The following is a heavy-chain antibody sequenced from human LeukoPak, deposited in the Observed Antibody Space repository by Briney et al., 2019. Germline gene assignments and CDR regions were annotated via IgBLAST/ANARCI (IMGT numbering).Heavy chain of an antibody. CDR2: MNHSGSA. D-gene: IGHD2-2*01. J-gene: IGHJ5*02. V-gene: IGHV4-34*01. Sequence: SETLSLTCAVYGEAFSGYYWSWIRQPPGKGLEWIGEMNHSGSANYNPSLKSRVTISVDTSKSQFSLKLSSVTAADTAVYYCARRAGVPDAKADWFDPWGQGTLVTVSS. CDR1: GEAFSGYY. CDR3: ARRAGVPDAKADWFDP.